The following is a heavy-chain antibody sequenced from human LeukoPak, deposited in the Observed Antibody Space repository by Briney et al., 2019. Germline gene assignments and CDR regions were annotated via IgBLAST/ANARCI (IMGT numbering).Heavy chain of an antibody. CDR2: MNPNSGNT. CDR3: VRVSLGYCSGGTCYFQDH. J-gene: IGHJ4*02. D-gene: IGHD2-15*01. CDR1: GYPFTNYD. Sequence: ASVKVSCKASGYPFTNYDINWVRRATGQGLEWMGWMNPNSGNTGYAQKFQGRVTMTRSTSISTAYMELSSLTSEDTAVYYCVRVSLGYCSGGTCYFQDHWGQGTLVTVSS. V-gene: IGHV1-8*01.